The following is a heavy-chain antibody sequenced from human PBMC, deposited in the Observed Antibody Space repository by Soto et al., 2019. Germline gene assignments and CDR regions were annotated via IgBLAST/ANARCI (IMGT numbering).Heavy chain of an antibody. Sequence: QTRSLTCAISWDSFSINSASWNWIRQSPSRGLEWLGRTYYRSKWYNDYAVSVKSRITINPDTSKNQFSLQLNPVTPEDTAVYYCARDSRYYFDYWGQGTLVTVSS. CDR2: TYYRSKWYN. V-gene: IGHV6-1*01. J-gene: IGHJ4*02. CDR1: WDSFSINSAS. CDR3: ARDSRYYFDY.